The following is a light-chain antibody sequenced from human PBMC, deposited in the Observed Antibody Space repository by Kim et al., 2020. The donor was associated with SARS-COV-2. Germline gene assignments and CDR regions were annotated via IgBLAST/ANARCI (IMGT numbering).Light chain of an antibody. CDR3: LHTYGSPPWT. CDR2: IGS. CDR1: QPIDSY. Sequence: DIRLTQSPNSLSASVGDTVTITCRASQPIDSYLNWYQHKPGQAPTLLIYIGSHSRSGVPSRFSGSGFGTDFSLTISGLQPDDFATYYCLHTYGSPPWTFGLGTKVDIK. V-gene: IGKV1-39*01. J-gene: IGKJ1*01.